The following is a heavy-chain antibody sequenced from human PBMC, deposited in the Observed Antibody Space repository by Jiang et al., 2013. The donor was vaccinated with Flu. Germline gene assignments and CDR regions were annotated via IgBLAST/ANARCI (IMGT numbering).Heavy chain of an antibody. V-gene: IGHV4-39*01. J-gene: IGHJ4*02. CDR1: GDSISGSRYY. CDR3: ARPGWLYNWNPYFDS. Sequence: GPGLVKPSETLSLTCTVSGDSISGSRYYWGWIRQPPGMGLEWIGSIFDSGTAYYNPSLETRVTISVDTSKNQFSLNLRSVTAADTAVYYCARPGWLYNWNPYFDSWGQGILVTVSS. CDR2: IFDSGTA. D-gene: IGHD1-20*01.